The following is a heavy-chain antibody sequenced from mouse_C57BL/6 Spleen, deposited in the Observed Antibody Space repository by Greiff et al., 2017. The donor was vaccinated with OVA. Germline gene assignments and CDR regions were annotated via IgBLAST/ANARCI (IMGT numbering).Heavy chain of an antibody. D-gene: IGHD4-1*01. Sequence: EVQLVESGGGLVQPGGSLKLSCAASGFTFSDYYMYWVRQTPEKRLEWVAYISNGGGSTYYPDTVKGRFTISRDNAKNTLYLQMSRLKSEDTAMYYCARHGTGIAMDYWGQGTSVTVSS. CDR3: ARHGTGIAMDY. CDR1: GFTFSDYY. V-gene: IGHV5-12*01. CDR2: ISNGGGST. J-gene: IGHJ4*01.